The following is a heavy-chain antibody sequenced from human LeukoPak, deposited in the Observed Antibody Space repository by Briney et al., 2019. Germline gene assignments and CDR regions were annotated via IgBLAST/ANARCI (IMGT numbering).Heavy chain of an antibody. V-gene: IGHV3-53*05. Sequence: GGSLRLSCAASGFTVSSNYMSWVRQAPGKGLEWVSVIYSGGSTYYADSVKGRFTISRDNSKNTLYLQMNNLRAEDTAVYYCAKGKYQLLIDAFDIWGQGTMVTVSS. J-gene: IGHJ3*02. CDR2: IYSGGST. CDR3: AKGKYQLLIDAFDI. CDR1: GFTVSSNY. D-gene: IGHD2-2*01.